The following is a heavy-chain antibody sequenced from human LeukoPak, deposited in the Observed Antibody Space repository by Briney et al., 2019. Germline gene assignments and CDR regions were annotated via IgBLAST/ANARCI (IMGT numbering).Heavy chain of an antibody. CDR3: ARDGMAAQYYFDY. V-gene: IGHV3-66*01. Sequence: GGSLRLSCAASGFTVSSNYMSWVRQAPGKGLEWVSVIYSGGSTYYADSVKGRFTISRDNSKNTLYLRMNSLRAEDTAVYYCARDGMAAQYYFDYWGQGTLVTVSS. CDR2: IYSGGST. CDR1: GFTVSSNY. J-gene: IGHJ4*02. D-gene: IGHD5-24*01.